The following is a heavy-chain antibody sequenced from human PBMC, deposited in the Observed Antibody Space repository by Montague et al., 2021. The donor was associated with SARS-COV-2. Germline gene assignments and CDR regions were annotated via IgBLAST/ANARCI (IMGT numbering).Heavy chain of an antibody. D-gene: IGHD1-26*01. CDR2: ISHSGGT. CDR1: GGSISSGTW. V-gene: IGHV4-4*02. Sequence: SETLSLTCAVSGGSISSGTWWTWVRQPPGKGLERIGEISHSGGTNYNPSLKSRVTISVDTSKNQFSLKLSSVTAADTAVYYCVEIVGAADYWGQGTLVTVSS. J-gene: IGHJ4*02. CDR3: VEIVGAADY.